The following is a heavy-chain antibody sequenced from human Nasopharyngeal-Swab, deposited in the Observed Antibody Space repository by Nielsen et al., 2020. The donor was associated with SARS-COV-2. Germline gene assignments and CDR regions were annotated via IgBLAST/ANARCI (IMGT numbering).Heavy chain of an antibody. CDR3: ARGIVVALDY. CDR1: GGSISSNY. J-gene: IGHJ4*02. V-gene: IGHV4-59*01. D-gene: IGHD3-22*01. CDR2: IYHSGST. Sequence: SETLSPTCPASGGSISSNYWSWTPKPPGKGLEWIRYIYHSGSTNNNPSLKSRVTISVDTSKNQFSLKLSSVTAADTAVYYCARGIVVALDYWGQGTLVTVSS.